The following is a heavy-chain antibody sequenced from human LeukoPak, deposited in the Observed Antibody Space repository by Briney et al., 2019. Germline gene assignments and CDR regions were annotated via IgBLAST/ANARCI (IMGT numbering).Heavy chain of an antibody. CDR1: GGSISSYY. V-gene: IGHV4-59*01. Sequence: SETLSLTCTVSGGSISSYYWSWIRQPPGKGLEWIGYIYYSGSTNYNPSLKSRVTISVDTSKNQFSLKLSSVTAADTAVYYCAKPLYPQEGGSGLDGFDYWGQGTLVTVSS. CDR2: IYYSGST. J-gene: IGHJ4*02. D-gene: IGHD2-15*01. CDR3: AKPLYPQEGGSGLDGFDY.